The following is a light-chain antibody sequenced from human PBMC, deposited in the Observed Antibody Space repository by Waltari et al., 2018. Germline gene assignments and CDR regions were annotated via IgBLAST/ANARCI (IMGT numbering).Light chain of an antibody. V-gene: IGLV3-25*03. CDR2: QYT. J-gene: IGLJ3*02. Sequence: SYELTQPPSVAVSPGQTVRITCSGNTLSKEYTYWYQQKPGQATILLIYQYTKRPAGIPERFAGSTSGTTVTFTITGVQAEDEAAYYCQSQRSSGSYHWLFGGGTKVTVL. CDR1: TLSKEY. CDR3: QSQRSSGSYHWL.